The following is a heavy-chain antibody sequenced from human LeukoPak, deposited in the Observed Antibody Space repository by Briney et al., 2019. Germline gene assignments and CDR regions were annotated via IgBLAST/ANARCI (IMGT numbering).Heavy chain of an antibody. J-gene: IGHJ4*02. CDR2: MNPNSGNT. CDR1: GYTFTSYD. V-gene: IGHV1-8*01. Sequence: GASVKVSCKASGYTFTSYDINWVRQATGQGLGWMGWMNPNSGNTGYAQKFQGRVTMTRNTSISTAYMELSSLRSEDTAVYYCARLDILTGYSSDYWGQGTLVTVSS. D-gene: IGHD3-9*01. CDR3: ARLDILTGYSSDY.